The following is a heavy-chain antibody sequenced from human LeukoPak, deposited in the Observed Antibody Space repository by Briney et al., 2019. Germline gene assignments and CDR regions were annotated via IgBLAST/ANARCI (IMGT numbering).Heavy chain of an antibody. CDR3: AKSGGSGSYYPNWFDP. V-gene: IGHV3-21*04. CDR1: GITFSSYS. Sequence: PGGSLRLSCAASGITFSSYSMNWVRQAPGKGLEWVSCISSSSSYIYYADSVKGRFTISRDNAKNSLYLQMNSLRAEDMALYYCAKSGGSGSYYPNWFDPWGQGTLVIVSS. J-gene: IGHJ5*02. CDR2: ISSSSSYI. D-gene: IGHD3-10*01.